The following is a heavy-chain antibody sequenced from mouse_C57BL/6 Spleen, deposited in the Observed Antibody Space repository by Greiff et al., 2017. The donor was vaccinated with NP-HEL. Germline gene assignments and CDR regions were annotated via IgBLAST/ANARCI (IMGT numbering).Heavy chain of an antibody. CDR3: ARDYGSSSWFAY. J-gene: IGHJ3*01. CDR2: INPSNGGT. CDR1: GYTFTSYW. D-gene: IGHD1-1*01. Sequence: QVQLKESGTELVKPGASVKLSCKASGYTFTSYWLHWVKQRPGQGLEWIGNINPSNGGTNYNEKFTSKATLTVDKSSSTAYMQLSSLTSEDSACSYWARDYGSSSWFAYWGQGTLVTVSA. V-gene: IGHV1-53*01.